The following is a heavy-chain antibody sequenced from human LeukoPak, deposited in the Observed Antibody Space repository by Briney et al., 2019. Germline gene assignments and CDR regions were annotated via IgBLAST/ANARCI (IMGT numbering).Heavy chain of an antibody. CDR3: ASIVKDCSGGSCYGFYYFDY. CDR1: GGSISSSSYY. Sequence: PSETLSLTCTVSGGSISSSSYYWGWIRQPPGKGLEWIGSIYYSGSTYYNPSLKSRVTISVDTSKNQFSLKLSSVTAADTAVYYCASIVKDCSGGSCYGFYYFDYWGQGTLVTVSS. D-gene: IGHD2-15*01. CDR2: IYYSGST. J-gene: IGHJ4*02. V-gene: IGHV4-39*07.